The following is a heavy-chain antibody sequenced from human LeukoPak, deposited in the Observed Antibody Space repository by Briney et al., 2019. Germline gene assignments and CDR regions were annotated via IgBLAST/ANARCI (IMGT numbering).Heavy chain of an antibody. CDR1: GYTLTELS. CDR2: FDPEDGET. CDR3: ATMLTIAAAGTRYFDY. Sequence: ASVKVSCKVSGYTLTELSMHWVRQAPGKGLEWMGGFDPEDGETIYAQKFQGRVTMTVDTSTDTAYMELSSLRSEDTAVYYCATMLTIAAAGTRYFDYWGQGTLVTVSS. V-gene: IGHV1-24*01. J-gene: IGHJ4*02. D-gene: IGHD6-13*01.